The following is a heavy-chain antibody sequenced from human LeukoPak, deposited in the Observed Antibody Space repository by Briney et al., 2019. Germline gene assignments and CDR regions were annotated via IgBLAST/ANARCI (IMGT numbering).Heavy chain of an antibody. Sequence: SGGSLRLSCVASGFTFTDYAMTWVRQPPGRRLEWVSTITTTVGDTHYADSVKGRFTISRDNSKITLYLQMNSLRAEDTAVYYCAKSYNGYESKPDYWGQGTLVTVSS. D-gene: IGHD5-12*01. CDR3: AKSYNGYESKPDY. V-gene: IGHV3-23*01. CDR2: ITTTVGDT. J-gene: IGHJ4*02. CDR1: GFTFTDYA.